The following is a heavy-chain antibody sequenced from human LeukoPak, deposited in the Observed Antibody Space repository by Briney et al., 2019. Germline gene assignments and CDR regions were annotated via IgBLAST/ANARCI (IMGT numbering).Heavy chain of an antibody. CDR1: GFTFDDYA. CDR2: ISWNSGSI. CDR3: AKGSIAVAGRGNWFDP. J-gene: IGHJ5*02. D-gene: IGHD6-19*01. V-gene: IGHV3-9*01. Sequence: GRSLRLSCAASGFTFDDYAMHWVRQAPGKGLERVSGISWNSGSIGYADSVKGRFTISRDNAKNSLYLQMNSLRAEDTALYYCAKGSIAVAGRGNWFDPWGQGTLVTVSS.